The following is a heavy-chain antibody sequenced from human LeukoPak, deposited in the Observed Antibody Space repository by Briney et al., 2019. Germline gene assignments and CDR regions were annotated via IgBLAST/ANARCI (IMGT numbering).Heavy chain of an antibody. J-gene: IGHJ4*02. Sequence: ASVKVSCKASGYTFIGYYMHWVRQAPGQGLEWMGWINPNSGGTNYAQKFQGRVTMTRDTSISAAYMELSRLRSDDTAVYYCARGNSGWNYFDYWGQGALVTVSS. D-gene: IGHD6-19*01. CDR2: INPNSGGT. V-gene: IGHV1-2*02. CDR3: ARGNSGWNYFDY. CDR1: GYTFIGYY.